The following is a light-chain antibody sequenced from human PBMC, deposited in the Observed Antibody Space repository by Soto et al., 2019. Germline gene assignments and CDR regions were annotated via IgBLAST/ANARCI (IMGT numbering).Light chain of an antibody. CDR2: AAT. CDR1: QTINSN. CDR3: QQGYRSPPT. J-gene: IGKJ1*01. Sequence: DIQMTQSPSSLSASVGDRVTITCRASQTINSNLNWYQQKPGKVPELLIYAATSLQSGVPSRFSGSGSGTDFTLTISSLQPEDFATYYCQQGYRSPPTFGQGTKVDIK. V-gene: IGKV1-39*01.